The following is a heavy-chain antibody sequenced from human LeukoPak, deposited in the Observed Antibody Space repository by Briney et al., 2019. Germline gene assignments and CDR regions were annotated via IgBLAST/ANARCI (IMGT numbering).Heavy chain of an antibody. CDR1: GFTFSSYS. CDR2: ISSSSSYI. D-gene: IGHD2-2*01. CDR3: ARDLYCSSTSCYNTVFDY. V-gene: IGHV3-21*01. Sequence: PGGSLRLPCAASGFTFSSYSMNWVRQAPGKGLEWVSSISSSSSYIYYADSVKGRFTISRDNAKNSLYLQMNSLRAEDTAVYYCARDLYCSSTSCYNTVFDYWGQGTLVTVSS. J-gene: IGHJ4*02.